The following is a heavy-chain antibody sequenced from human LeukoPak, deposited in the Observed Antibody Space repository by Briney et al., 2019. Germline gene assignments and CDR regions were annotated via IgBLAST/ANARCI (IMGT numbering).Heavy chain of an antibody. Sequence: SETLSLTCTVSGGSITTYYWSWIRQPPGKGLEWIGYIYYTGSSNYNPSLKSRVTLSVDTSKNQFSLKLSSVTAADTAVYYCAKYGTSGNYMDVWGKGTTVTVSS. V-gene: IGHV4-59*01. CDR2: IYYTGSS. CDR1: GGSITTYY. J-gene: IGHJ6*03. D-gene: IGHD2-8*01. CDR3: AKYGTSGNYMDV.